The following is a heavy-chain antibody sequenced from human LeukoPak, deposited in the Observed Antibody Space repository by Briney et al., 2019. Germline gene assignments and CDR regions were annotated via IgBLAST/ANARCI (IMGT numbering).Heavy chain of an antibody. CDR1: GDSMNEYY. J-gene: IGHJ6*03. Sequence: SETLSLTCTVSGDSMNEYYWSWVRQPPGKGLELIGYVFYTGRTNYRPSLKNRVTISLDTSKNQFSLRLSSVTAADTAVYYCARVVYSGYDFRGAMDVWGKGTTVTVSS. D-gene: IGHD5-12*01. CDR2: VFYTGRT. V-gene: IGHV4-59*01. CDR3: ARVVYSGYDFRGAMDV.